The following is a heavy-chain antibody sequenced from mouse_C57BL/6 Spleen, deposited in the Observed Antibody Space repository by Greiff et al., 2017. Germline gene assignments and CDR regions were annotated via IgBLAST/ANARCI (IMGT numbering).Heavy chain of an antibody. CDR2: ISGGGGNT. D-gene: IGHD1-1*01. V-gene: IGHV5-9*01. Sequence: EVPVVESGGGLVKPGGSLKLSCAASGFTFSSYTMSWVRQTPEKRLEWVATISGGGGNTYYPDSVKGRFTISRDNAKNTLYLQMSSLRSEDTDLYYCANIRALYAMDDWGQGTTVTVSS. CDR1: GFTFSSYT. CDR3: ANIRALYAMDD. J-gene: IGHJ4*01.